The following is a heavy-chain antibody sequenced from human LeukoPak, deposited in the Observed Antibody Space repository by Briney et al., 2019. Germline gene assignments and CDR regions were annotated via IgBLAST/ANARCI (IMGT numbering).Heavy chain of an antibody. J-gene: IGHJ4*02. CDR2: INPSTGNT. D-gene: IGHD6-19*01. Sequence: GASVKVSCKSSGYTFTSYGISWVRQAPGQGLEWMGWINPSTGNTNYAQKLQGRVTMTTDTSTSTAYMELRSLRSDDTAVYYCARALSSGWFGAGLWDFDYWGQGTLVTVSS. V-gene: IGHV1-18*01. CDR3: ARALSSGWFGAGLWDFDY. CDR1: GYTFTSYG.